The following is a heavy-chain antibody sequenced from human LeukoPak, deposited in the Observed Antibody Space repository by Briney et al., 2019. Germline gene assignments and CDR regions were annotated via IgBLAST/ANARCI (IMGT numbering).Heavy chain of an antibody. CDR3: ARSLQDIWSGYEAPRRPFDQ. CDR1: GDSINIRNYY. D-gene: IGHD3-3*01. Sequence: SETLSLTCTVSGDSINIRNYYWGWIRQPPGKGLEWIGSLYFTGSTYYNPSLKSRVTISLDTAKKQFSLKLISVTGADTAVYYCARSLQDIWSGYEAPRRPFDQWGRGTLVTVTS. J-gene: IGHJ4*02. V-gene: IGHV4-39*01. CDR2: LYFTGST.